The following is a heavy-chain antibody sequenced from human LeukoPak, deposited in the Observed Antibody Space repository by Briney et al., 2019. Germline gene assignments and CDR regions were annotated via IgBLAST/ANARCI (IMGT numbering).Heavy chain of an antibody. CDR3: ARGVFAGDLLTGYWYFDL. CDR2: IWYDGSNK. D-gene: IGHD1-20*01. CDR1: GFTFSNSG. V-gene: IGHV3-33*01. Sequence: QPGRSLRLSCGASGFTFSNSGSHWVRQAPGKGLEWVAVIWYDGSNKNYVDSVKGRFTISRDNSKNTVYLEMNSLRAEDTAVYYCARGVFAGDLLTGYWYFDLWGRGTLVTVSS. J-gene: IGHJ2*01.